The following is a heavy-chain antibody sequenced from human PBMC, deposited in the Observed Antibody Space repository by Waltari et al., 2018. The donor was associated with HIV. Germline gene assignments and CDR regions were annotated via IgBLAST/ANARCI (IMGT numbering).Heavy chain of an antibody. D-gene: IGHD6-25*01. CDR3: TRLLISWSGRYYGMDV. CDR1: GSSMTRRRHF. J-gene: IGHJ6*02. CDR2: FSSRGRT. Sequence: QLQLQESGPALVKSPETQSLPRNASGSSMTRRRHFWCWISQATEKGLEWMGSFSSRGRTFYNWSAEARVTISVDMSKNQFSLKMRSVTAADTGIYYCTRLLISWSGRYYGMDVWGPGTTVAV. V-gene: IGHV4-39*01.